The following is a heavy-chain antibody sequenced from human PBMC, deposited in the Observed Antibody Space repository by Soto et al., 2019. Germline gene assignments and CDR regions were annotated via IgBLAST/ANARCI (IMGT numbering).Heavy chain of an antibody. CDR1: GFSFDDYA. Sequence: GGSLRLSCAASGFSFDDYAMHWVRQAPGKGLEWVSSISWSSDSITYADSVRGRFTISRDNAKNSLYLQMNSLRAEDTALYYCAKDKRSTSFYYFDYWGQGTLVTVSS. CDR2: ISWSSDSI. CDR3: AKDKRSTSFYYFDY. V-gene: IGHV3-9*01. D-gene: IGHD6-13*01. J-gene: IGHJ4*02.